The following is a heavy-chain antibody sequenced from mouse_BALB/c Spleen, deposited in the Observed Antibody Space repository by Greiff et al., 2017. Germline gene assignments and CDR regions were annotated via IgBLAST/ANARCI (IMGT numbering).Heavy chain of an antibody. CDR1: GFTFTDYY. J-gene: IGHJ3*01. V-gene: IGHV7-3*02. Sequence: EVNVVESGGGLVQPGGSLRLSCATSGFTFTDYYMSWVRQPPGKALEWLGFIRNKANGYTTEYSASVKGRFTISRDNSQSILYLQMNTLRAEDSATYYCARDGDRSSWFAYWGQGTLVTVSA. D-gene: IGHD3-3*01. CDR3: ARDGDRSSWFAY. CDR2: IRNKANGYTT.